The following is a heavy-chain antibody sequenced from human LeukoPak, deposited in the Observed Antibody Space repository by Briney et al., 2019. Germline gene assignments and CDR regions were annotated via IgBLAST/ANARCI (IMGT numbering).Heavy chain of an antibody. J-gene: IGHJ4*02. Sequence: SGPTLVNPTQTLTLTCTFSGFSLTTRGVGVGWSRHLSGKALEWLALIYRHDDQRYSPSLKSRLTITKDTSKNQVVLTMTNVDPVDTATYYCAHSRDYGDLFYWGQGTLVTVSS. CDR3: AHSRDYGDLFY. CDR2: IYRHDDQ. D-gene: IGHD4-17*01. V-gene: IGHV2-5*01. CDR1: GFSLTTRGVG.